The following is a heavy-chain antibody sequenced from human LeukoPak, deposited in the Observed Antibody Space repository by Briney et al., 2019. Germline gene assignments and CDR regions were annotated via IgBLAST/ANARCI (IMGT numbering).Heavy chain of an antibody. CDR1: GFTFNSYG. CDR2: IWYDGNNK. J-gene: IGHJ4*02. Sequence: GRSLRLSCAASGFTFNSYGIHWVRQAPGKGLEWVAVIWYDGNNKYYADSVKGRFTISRDSSKNTMYLQMNSLRAEDTAVYYCAREHSTVTSLLDYWGQGTLVTVSS. D-gene: IGHD4-17*01. CDR3: AREHSTVTSLLDY. V-gene: IGHV3-33*01.